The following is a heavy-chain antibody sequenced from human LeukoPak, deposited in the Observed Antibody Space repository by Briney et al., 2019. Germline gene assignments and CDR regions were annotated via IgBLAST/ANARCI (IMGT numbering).Heavy chain of an antibody. V-gene: IGHV3-33*01. D-gene: IGHD1-26*01. CDR1: GFTFSSYG. J-gene: IGHJ4*02. Sequence: PGRSLRLSCAASGFTFSSYGMHWVRQAPGKGLEWVAVIWYDGSNKYYADSVKGRFTISRDNSKNTLYLQMNSLKIEDTAVYYCTRSRWEAVTRGYFDYWGRGTLVTVSS. CDR2: IWYDGSNK. CDR3: TRSRWEAVTRGYFDY.